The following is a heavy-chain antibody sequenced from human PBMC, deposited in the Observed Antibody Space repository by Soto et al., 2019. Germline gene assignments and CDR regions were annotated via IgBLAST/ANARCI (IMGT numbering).Heavy chain of an antibody. CDR2: ISYDGSNK. Sequence: VQLVESGGGVVQPGRSLRLSCAASGFTFSSYAMHWVRQAPGKGLEWVAVISYDGSNKYYADSVKGRFTISRDNSKNTLYLQMNSLRAEDTAVYYCARVSVAGTGYFDYWGQGTLVTVSS. D-gene: IGHD6-19*01. CDR3: ARVSVAGTGYFDY. CDR1: GFTFSSYA. V-gene: IGHV3-30-3*01. J-gene: IGHJ4*02.